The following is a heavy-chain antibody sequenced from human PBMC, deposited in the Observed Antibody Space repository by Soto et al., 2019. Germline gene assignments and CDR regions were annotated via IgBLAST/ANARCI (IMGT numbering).Heavy chain of an antibody. J-gene: IGHJ5*01. CDR1: GGSISSDSYY. D-gene: IGHD3-22*01. Sequence: PSETLSLTCAVSGGSISSDSYYWGWIRQSPEKGLEWIASISYSGSTYYNLTLKSRVTISVDTSKSQFSLKLSSVTAEDTAIYYCAKDLPGELLPTCFDSWGRGTLVTVSS. V-gene: IGHV4-39*07. CDR2: ISYSGST. CDR3: AKDLPGELLPTCFDS.